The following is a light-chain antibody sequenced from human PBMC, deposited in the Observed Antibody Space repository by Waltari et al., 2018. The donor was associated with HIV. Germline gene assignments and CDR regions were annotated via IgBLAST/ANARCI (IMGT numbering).Light chain of an antibody. CDR2: RAS. Sequence: DFVVTQSPDSLAVSLGERATINCKPSQSVLYSATKKNSLAWYQQKPGQPPKLLLSRASTRESGVPARFSGSGSGTDFTLTINNLQAEDVAVYYCQQYYTTPLSFGGGTKVEIK. CDR3: QQYYTTPLS. J-gene: IGKJ4*01. CDR1: QSVLYSATKKNS. V-gene: IGKV4-1*01.